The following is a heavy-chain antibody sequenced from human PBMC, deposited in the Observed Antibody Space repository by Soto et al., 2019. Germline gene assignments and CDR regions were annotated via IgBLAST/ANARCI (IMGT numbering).Heavy chain of an antibody. D-gene: IGHD6-13*01. CDR2: IYPGDSDT. CDR3: ARPRGSSWDYYYYGMDV. CDR1: GYSFTSYW. Sequence: PGESLKISCKGSGYSFTSYWIGWVRQMPGKGLEWMGIIYPGDSDTRYSPSFQGQVTISADKSISTAYLQWSSLKASDTAMYYCARPRGSSWDYYYYGMDVWGQGTTVTVSS. V-gene: IGHV5-51*01. J-gene: IGHJ6*02.